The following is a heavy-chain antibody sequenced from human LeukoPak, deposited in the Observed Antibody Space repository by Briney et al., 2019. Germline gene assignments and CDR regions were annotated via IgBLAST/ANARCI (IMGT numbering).Heavy chain of an antibody. J-gene: IGHJ5*02. CDR1: GFTFTEYA. V-gene: IGHV3-30*01. Sequence: PGGSLRLSCAASGFTFTEYAMHWVRQAPGKGLEWVALISYDGSRTDYADSVKGRFTISRDNSRNTLYLQLNSLGPEDAAVYYCARDSKYYYVWGSPGPHTLDTGGRGPLVTVPS. D-gene: IGHD3-16*01. CDR3: ARDSKYYYVWGSPGPHTLDT. CDR2: ISYDGSRT.